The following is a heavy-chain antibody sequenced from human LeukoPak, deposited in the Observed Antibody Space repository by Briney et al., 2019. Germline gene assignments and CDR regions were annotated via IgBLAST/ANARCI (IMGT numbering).Heavy chain of an antibody. V-gene: IGHV1-69*05. CDR3: ARNKYYYYYMDV. Sequence: SVKVSCKASGGTFSSYAISWVRQAPGQGLEWMGGITPIFGTANYAQKFQGRVTITTDESTSTAYMELSSLRSEDTAVYYCARNKYYYYYMDVWGKGTTVTASS. CDR2: ITPIFGTA. D-gene: IGHD1/OR15-1a*01. J-gene: IGHJ6*03. CDR1: GGTFSSYA.